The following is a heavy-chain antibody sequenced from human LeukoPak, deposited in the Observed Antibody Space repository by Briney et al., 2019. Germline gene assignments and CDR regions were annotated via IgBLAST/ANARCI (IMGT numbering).Heavy chain of an antibody. CDR2: IKQDGSEK. CDR3: ARARYTAMVHYYYYMDV. D-gene: IGHD5-18*01. J-gene: IGHJ6*03. CDR1: GFIFSSYW. V-gene: IGHV3-7*01. Sequence: PGGSLRLSCAASGFIFSSYWMRWVRQAPGKGLEWVANIKQDGSEKYYVDSVKGRFTISRDNAKNSLYLQMNSLRAEDTAVYYCARARYTAMVHYYYYMDVWGKGTTVTISS.